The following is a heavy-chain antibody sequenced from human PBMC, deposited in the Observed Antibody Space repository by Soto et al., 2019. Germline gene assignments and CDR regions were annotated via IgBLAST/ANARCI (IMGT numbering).Heavy chain of an antibody. CDR2: ISGSGGST. J-gene: IGHJ3*01. CDR1: GFTFSSYA. D-gene: IGHD3-22*01. Sequence: EVQLLESGGGLVQPGGSLRLSCAASGFTFSSYAMSWVRQAPGKGLEWVSAISGSGGSTYYADSVKGRFTISRDNSKNALYLQMTSLSAEDTAVYYCAKDVTMIVRGAFDLWGQGTMVTVSS. CDR3: AKDVTMIVRGAFDL. V-gene: IGHV3-23*01.